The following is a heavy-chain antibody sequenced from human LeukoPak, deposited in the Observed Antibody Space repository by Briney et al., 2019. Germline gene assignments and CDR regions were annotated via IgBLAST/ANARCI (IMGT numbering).Heavy chain of an antibody. D-gene: IGHD6-19*01. CDR1: GGSISSSSSY. CDR3: ARPRGWTPGAFDI. Sequence: PSETLSLTCTVSGGSISSSSSYWGWIPQPPGKGLERIGSIYYSGSTYYNPSLKSRDTISVDTSKNQFSLKLSSVTAADTAVYYCARPRGWTPGAFDIWGQGTMVTVSS. J-gene: IGHJ3*02. CDR2: IYYSGST. V-gene: IGHV4-39*01.